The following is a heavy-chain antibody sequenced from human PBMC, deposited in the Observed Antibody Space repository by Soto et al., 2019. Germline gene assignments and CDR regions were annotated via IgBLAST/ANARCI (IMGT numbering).Heavy chain of an antibody. J-gene: IGHJ4*03. CDR3: AADPYCARDCYFDC. D-gene: IGHD2-21*02. CDR2: IVVGGGNT. Sequence: GAAVKVCCKACGFTFVTSAVQWGLQARGQRLEWIGWIVVGGGNTNYAQKFQERVTITRXXXTNXAXMELXSLRSEDTALYYCAADPYCARDCYFDCWS. CDR1: GFTFVTSA. V-gene: IGHV1-58*01.